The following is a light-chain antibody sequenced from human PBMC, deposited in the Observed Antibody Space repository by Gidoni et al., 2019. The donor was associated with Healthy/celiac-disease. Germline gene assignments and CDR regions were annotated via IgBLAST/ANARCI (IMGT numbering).Light chain of an antibody. V-gene: IGLV2-23*02. CDR2: EVS. J-gene: IGLJ2*01. CDR1: SIDAGSYNL. CDR3: CSYAGSSTV. Sequence: QSALTQPASVSGSPGQSITISCTGTSIDAGSYNLVSWYQQHPGKAPKLMIYEVSKRPSGVSNRFSGSKSGNTASLTISGLQAEDEADYYCCSYAGSSTVFGGGTKLTVL.